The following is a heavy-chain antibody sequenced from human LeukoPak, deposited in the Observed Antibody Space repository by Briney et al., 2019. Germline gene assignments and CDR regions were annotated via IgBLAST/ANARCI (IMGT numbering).Heavy chain of an antibody. CDR2: IYYSGST. J-gene: IGHJ3*02. D-gene: IGHD2-8*01. V-gene: IGHV4-59*08. CDR1: GGSISSYY. CDR3: ASFSRMVTDALDI. Sequence: PSETLSLTCTVSGGSISSYYWSWIRQPPGKGLEWIGYIYYSGSTNYNPSLKSRVTISVDTSKNQFSLKLSSVTAADTAVYYCASFSRMVTDALDIWGQGTMVTVSS.